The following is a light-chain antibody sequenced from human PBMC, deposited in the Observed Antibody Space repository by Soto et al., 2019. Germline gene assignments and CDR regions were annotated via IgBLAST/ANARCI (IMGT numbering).Light chain of an antibody. Sequence: EIVLTQSPGTLSLSPGERATLSCRASQSVSSSYLAWYQQKPGQAPRLLIYGTSSRATGIPDRFSGSGSGIDFTLTISRLEPEDFAVYYCQQYGSSPPWTFGQGTKVGIK. CDR3: QQYGSSPPWT. V-gene: IGKV3-20*01. J-gene: IGKJ1*01. CDR2: GTS. CDR1: QSVSSSY.